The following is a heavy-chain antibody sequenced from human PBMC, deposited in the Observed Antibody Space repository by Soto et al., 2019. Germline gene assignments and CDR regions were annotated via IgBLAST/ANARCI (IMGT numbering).Heavy chain of an antibody. CDR3: AKVSGDQLLSTFDY. Sequence: GGSLRLSCAGSGFTLSRYVMSWVRQAPGKGLEWVSAISGSGGSTYFADSVKGRFTISRDNSKNTLYLQMNRLRAEDTAVYYCAKVSGDQLLSTFDYWGQGTLVTVSS. CDR2: ISGSGGST. J-gene: IGHJ4*02. V-gene: IGHV3-23*01. D-gene: IGHD2-2*01. CDR1: GFTLSRYV.